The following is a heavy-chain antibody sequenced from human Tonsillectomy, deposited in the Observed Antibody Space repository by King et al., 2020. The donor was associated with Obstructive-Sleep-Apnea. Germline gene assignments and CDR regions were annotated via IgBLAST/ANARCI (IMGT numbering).Heavy chain of an antibody. CDR1: GYTFTNYN. CDR3: ARDPRGPFDY. J-gene: IGHJ4*02. Sequence: QLVQSGSELKKPGASVKVSCKASGYTFTNYNMNWVRQAPGQGLEWRGWINTNTGNPTFAQGFTGRFAFSLETSVSTAYLQISSLKAADTAVYYCARDPRGPFDYWGQGTLVTLSP. V-gene: IGHV7-4-1*02. CDR2: INTNTGNP. D-gene: IGHD3-16*01.